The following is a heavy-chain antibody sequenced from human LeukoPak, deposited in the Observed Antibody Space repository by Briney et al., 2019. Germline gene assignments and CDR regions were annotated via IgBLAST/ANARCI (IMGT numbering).Heavy chain of an antibody. CDR1: GFTFSSYG. CDR3: ARDLRGYYDSSNGGY. V-gene: IGHV3-30*03. J-gene: IGHJ4*02. D-gene: IGHD3-22*01. CDR2: ISYDGSNK. Sequence: GGSLRLSCAASGFTFSSYGMHWVRQAPGKGLEWVAVISYDGSNKYYADSVKGRFTISRDNSKNTLYLQMNSLRAEDTAVYYCARDLRGYYDSSNGGYWGQGTLVTVSS.